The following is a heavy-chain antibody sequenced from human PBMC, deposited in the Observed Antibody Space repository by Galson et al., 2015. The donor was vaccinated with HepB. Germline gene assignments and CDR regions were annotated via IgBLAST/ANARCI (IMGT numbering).Heavy chain of an antibody. Sequence: SLRLSCAASGFTFGSYAMSWVRQAPGKRLEWVSAISDSGGSTYYADSVKGRFTISRDNSKNTLYLQMNGLRAEDTAVYYCATHYPQWELLGYWGQGTLVTVSS. V-gene: IGHV3-23*01. CDR2: ISDSGGST. J-gene: IGHJ4*02. CDR3: ATHYPQWELLGY. D-gene: IGHD1-26*01. CDR1: GFTFGSYA.